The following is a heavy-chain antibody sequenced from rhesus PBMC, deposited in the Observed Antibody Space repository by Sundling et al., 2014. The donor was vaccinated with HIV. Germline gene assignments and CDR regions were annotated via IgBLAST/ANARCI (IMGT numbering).Heavy chain of an antibody. D-gene: IGHD3-3*01. CDR3: ARENYNIWTGYYYFDY. V-gene: IGHV3-54*01. CDR1: GYTFSYYG. J-gene: IGHJ4*01. CDR2: INSASNYI. Sequence: EVQLVESGGGLVQPGGSLRPLSCAASGYTFSYYGMSWVRQAPGKGLEWVSSINSASNYISYADSVKDRFTVSRDNSKNMLYLQMNNLKLEDTAVYYCARENYNIWTGYYYFDYVGPGSPGHRLL.